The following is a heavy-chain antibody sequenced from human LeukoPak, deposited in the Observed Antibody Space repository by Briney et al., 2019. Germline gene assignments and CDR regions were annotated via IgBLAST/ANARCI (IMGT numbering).Heavy chain of an antibody. CDR2: ISSSGSYI. D-gene: IGHD3-22*01. CDR1: GFTFSSYS. J-gene: IGHJ5*02. CDR3: AREVGGYYYDSSGYS. V-gene: IGHV3-21*01. Sequence: GGSLRLSCAASGFTFSSYSMNWVRQAPGKGLEWVSSISSSGSYIYYAASVKGRFTISRDNAKNSLYLQMNSLRAEDTAVYYCAREVGGYYYDSSGYSWGQGTLVTVSS.